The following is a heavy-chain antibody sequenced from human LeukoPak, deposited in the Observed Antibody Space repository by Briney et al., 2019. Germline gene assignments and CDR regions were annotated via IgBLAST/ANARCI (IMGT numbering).Heavy chain of an antibody. CDR1: GFTFTSSA. Sequence: SVKVSCKASGFTFTSSAMQWVRQARGQRLEWIGWIVVGSGNTNYAQKFQERATITRDMSTSTAYMELSSLRSEDTAVYYCAARDSSGWYGEKNFDYWGQGTLVTVSS. D-gene: IGHD6-19*01. CDR3: AARDSSGWYGEKNFDY. CDR2: IVVGSGNT. J-gene: IGHJ4*02. V-gene: IGHV1-58*02.